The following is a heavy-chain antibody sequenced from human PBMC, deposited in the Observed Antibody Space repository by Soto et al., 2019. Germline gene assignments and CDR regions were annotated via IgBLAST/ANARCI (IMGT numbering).Heavy chain of an antibody. V-gene: IGHV3-23*01. CDR3: AKDPRRWLVYYYGMDV. CDR1: GFTFSSYA. Sequence: GGSLRLSCAASGFTFSSYAMSWVRQAPGKGLEWVSAISGSGGSTYYADSVKGRFTISRDNSKNTLYLQMNSLRAEDTAVYYCAKDPRRWLVYYYGMDVWGQGTTVTVSS. CDR2: ISGSGGST. D-gene: IGHD6-19*01. J-gene: IGHJ6*02.